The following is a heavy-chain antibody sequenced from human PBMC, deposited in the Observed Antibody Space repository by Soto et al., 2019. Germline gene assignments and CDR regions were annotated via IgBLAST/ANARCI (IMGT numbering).Heavy chain of an antibody. CDR2: IKQDGGGK. V-gene: IGHV3-7*03. Sequence: GGSLRLSCAASGFTFSSYWMSWVRQAPGKGLEWVANIKQDGGGKYYVDSVKGRFTISRDNAKNSLYLQMNSLRAEDTAVYYCAKGSSISYYGMDVWGQGTTVTVSS. J-gene: IGHJ6*02. D-gene: IGHD6-6*01. CDR3: AKGSSISYYGMDV. CDR1: GFTFSSYW.